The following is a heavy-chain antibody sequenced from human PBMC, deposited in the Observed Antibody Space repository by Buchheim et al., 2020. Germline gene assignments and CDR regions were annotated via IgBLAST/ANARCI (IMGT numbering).Heavy chain of an antibody. CDR2: IYYDGSNK. J-gene: IGHJ4*02. CDR1: GFTFSSYG. CDR3: AGGVD. V-gene: IGHV3-30*19. Sequence: QVQLVESGGGVVQPGRSLRLSCAASGFTFSSYGMHWVRQAPGKGLVWVAVIYYDGSNKSYADSVKGRFPISRDNSKNTLYLQMNSLRAEDTAVYYCAGGVDWGQGTL.